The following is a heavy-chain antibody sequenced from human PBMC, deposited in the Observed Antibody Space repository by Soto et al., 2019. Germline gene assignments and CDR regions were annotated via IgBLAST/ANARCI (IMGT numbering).Heavy chain of an antibody. Sequence: QVQLVQSGAEVKKPGSSVKVSCKASGGTFSSYTISWVRQAPGQGLEWMGRIIPILGIANYAQKFQGRVTSTADKSASTAYMELSSLRSEDTAVYYCARASYGDSNFDYWGQGTLVTVSS. V-gene: IGHV1-69*02. J-gene: IGHJ4*02. CDR3: ARASYGDSNFDY. D-gene: IGHD4-17*01. CDR2: IIPILGIA. CDR1: GGTFSSYT.